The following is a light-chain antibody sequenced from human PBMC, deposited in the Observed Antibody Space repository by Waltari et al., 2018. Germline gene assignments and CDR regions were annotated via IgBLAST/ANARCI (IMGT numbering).Light chain of an antibody. CDR3: QQRSDWLYT. J-gene: IGKJ2*01. V-gene: IGKV3-11*01. CDR1: QSVDIY. CDR2: DAS. Sequence: EILMTQSPATLSVSPGERATLSCRASQSVDIYLAWYQVKPGHPPRLLIYDASNRATGIPPRFSGRGSGTYFTLTISYLEPEDFAVYYCQQRSDWLYTFGQGTKLEMK.